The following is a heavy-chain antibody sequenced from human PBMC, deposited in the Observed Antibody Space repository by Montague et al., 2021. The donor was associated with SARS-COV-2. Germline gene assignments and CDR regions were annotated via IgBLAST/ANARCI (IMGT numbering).Heavy chain of an antibody. V-gene: IGHV4-4*02. CDR3: ARAPRDYYYDSSGYYYYYYGMDV. J-gene: IGHJ6*02. Sequence: SETLSLTCAVSGGSISSSNWWSWVRQPPGKGLEWIGKIYHSGSTNYNPSLKSRVTISVDKSKNQFSLKLSSVTAADTAVYYCARAPRDYYYDSSGYYYYYYGMDVWGQGTTVTVSS. CDR2: IYHSGST. D-gene: IGHD3-22*01. CDR1: GGSISSSNW.